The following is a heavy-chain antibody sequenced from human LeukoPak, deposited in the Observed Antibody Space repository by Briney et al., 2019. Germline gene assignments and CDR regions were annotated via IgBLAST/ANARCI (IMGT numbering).Heavy chain of an antibody. CDR3: ARYGSGWNYFDY. CDR1: GGTFSSYA. D-gene: IGHD3-10*01. Sequence: ASVKVSCKASGGTFSSYAISWVRQAPGQGLEWMGGIIPIFGTANYAQKFQGRVTITADESTSTAYMELSSLRSEDTAVYYCARYGSGWNYFDYWGQGTLVTVSS. CDR2: IIPIFGTA. J-gene: IGHJ4*02. V-gene: IGHV1-69*13.